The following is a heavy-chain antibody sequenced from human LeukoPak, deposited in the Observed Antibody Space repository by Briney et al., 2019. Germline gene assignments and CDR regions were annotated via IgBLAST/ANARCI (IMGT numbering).Heavy chain of an antibody. CDR2: IYYSGST. CDR3: ARAYYGGNSDYFDY. D-gene: IGHD4-23*01. Sequence: PQTLSLTCTVSGGSISSGDYYWSWIRQPPGKGLEWIGYIYYSGSTYYNPSLKSRVTISVDTSKNQFSLKLSSVTAADTAVYYCARAYYGGNSDYFDYWGQGTLVTVSS. J-gene: IGHJ4*02. V-gene: IGHV4-30-4*01. CDR1: GGSISSGDYY.